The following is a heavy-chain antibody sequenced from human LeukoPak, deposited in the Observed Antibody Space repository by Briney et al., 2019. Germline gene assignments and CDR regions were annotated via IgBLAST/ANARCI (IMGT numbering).Heavy chain of an antibody. V-gene: IGHV1-2*02. D-gene: IGHD5-18*01. CDR3: ARDREYSYGYGFDP. J-gene: IGHJ5*02. CDR1: GYTFTGYY. Sequence: ASVKVSCKASGYTFTGYYMHWVRQAPGQGLEWMGWINPNSGGTTYSQKFQGRVTMTRDTSISTAYMELSRLSSGDTAVYSCARDREYSYGYGFDPWGQGTLVTVSS. CDR2: INPNSGGT.